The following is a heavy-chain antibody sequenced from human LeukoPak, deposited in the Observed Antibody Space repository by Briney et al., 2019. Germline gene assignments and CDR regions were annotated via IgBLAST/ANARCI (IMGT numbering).Heavy chain of an antibody. CDR2: IYYTGST. D-gene: IGHD3-10*01. CDR1: GGSVSSGSYY. V-gene: IGHV4-61*01. J-gene: IGHJ4*02. Sequence: KASETQSLTCTVSGGSVSSGSYYWSWIRQPPGKGLEWIGYIYYTGSTNYNPSLKSRVTISVDTSKNQFSLKLSSVTAADTAVYYCARDKVYYYRSGRDLYYFDYWGQGTLVTVSS. CDR3: ARDKVYYYRSGRDLYYFDY.